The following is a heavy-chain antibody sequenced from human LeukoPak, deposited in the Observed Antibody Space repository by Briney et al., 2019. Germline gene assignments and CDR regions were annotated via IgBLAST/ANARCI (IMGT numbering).Heavy chain of an antibody. Sequence: PGGSLRLSCAASGFTFDDYAMHWARQAPGKGLEWVSGISWNSGSIGYADSVKGRFTISRDNAKNSLYLQMNSLRAEDMALYYCASQPAAIRGFDYWGQGTLVTVSS. CDR2: ISWNSGSI. CDR3: ASQPAAIRGFDY. CDR1: GFTFDDYA. V-gene: IGHV3-9*03. J-gene: IGHJ4*02. D-gene: IGHD2-2*02.